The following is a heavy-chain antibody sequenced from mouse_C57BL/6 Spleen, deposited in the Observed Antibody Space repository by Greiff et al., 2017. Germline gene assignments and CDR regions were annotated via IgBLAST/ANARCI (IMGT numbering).Heavy chain of an antibody. Sequence: VQLQQSGAELVRPGASVKLSCTASGFNIKDYYMHWVKQRPEQGLEWIGRIDPEDGDTEYAPKFQGKATMTADTSSNTAYLQLSSLTSEDTAVYYCTTDHYGSSVFAYWGQGTLVTVSA. CDR3: TTDHYGSSVFAY. D-gene: IGHD1-1*01. V-gene: IGHV14-1*01. CDR2: IDPEDGDT. J-gene: IGHJ3*01. CDR1: GFNIKDYY.